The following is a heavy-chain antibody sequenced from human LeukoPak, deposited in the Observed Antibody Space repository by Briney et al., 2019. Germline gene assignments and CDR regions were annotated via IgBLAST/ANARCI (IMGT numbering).Heavy chain of an antibody. CDR2: IYYSGST. CDR3: ARVRAYSSGWYGPGDY. J-gene: IGHJ4*02. V-gene: IGHV4-39*07. D-gene: IGHD6-19*01. Sequence: SETLSLTCTVSGGSISSSSYYWGWIRQPPGKGLEWIGSIYYSGSTYYNPSLKSRVTISVDTSKNQFSLKLSSVTAADTAVYYCARVRAYSSGWYGPGDYWGQGTLVTVSS. CDR1: GGSISSSSYY.